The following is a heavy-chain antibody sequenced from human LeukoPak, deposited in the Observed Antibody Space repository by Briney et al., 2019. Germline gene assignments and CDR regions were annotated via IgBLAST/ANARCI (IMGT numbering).Heavy chain of an antibody. CDR3: ARHGGITIFGEAQPGGAFDI. CDR1: GGTFSSYA. D-gene: IGHD3-3*01. CDR2: ITPMFGTT. J-gene: IGHJ3*02. V-gene: IGHV1-69*05. Sequence: GASVKVSCKASGGTFSSYAISWVRQAPGQGLEWMGRITPMFGTTNYAQNFQGRVTINTDESTNTAYMEVSSLRSEDTAVYYCARHGGITIFGEAQPGGAFDIWGQGTMVTVSS.